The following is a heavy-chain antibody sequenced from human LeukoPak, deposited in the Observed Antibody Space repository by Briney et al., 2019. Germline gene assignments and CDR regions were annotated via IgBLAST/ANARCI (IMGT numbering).Heavy chain of an antibody. J-gene: IGHJ5*02. CDR2: ISHSGST. D-gene: IGHD3-3*01. CDR1: GGSFSGYY. Sequence: SETLSLTCAVYGGSFSGYYWSRIHQPPGKGLEWIGEISHSGSTNYNPSLKSRVTISVDTSKNQFSLKLSSVTAADTAVYYCARGLTHYDFWSGYSPGNWFDPWGQGTLVTVSS. V-gene: IGHV4-34*01. CDR3: ARGLTHYDFWSGYSPGNWFDP.